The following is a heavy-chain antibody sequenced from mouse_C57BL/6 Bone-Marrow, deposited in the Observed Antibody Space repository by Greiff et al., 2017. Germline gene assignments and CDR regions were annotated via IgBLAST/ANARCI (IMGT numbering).Heavy chain of an antibody. CDR2: ISYDGSN. V-gene: IGHV3-6*01. CDR3: ARDPPITTVVATDYFDV. CDR1: GYSITSGYY. Sequence: EVQRVESGPGLVKPSQSLSLTCSVTGYSITSGYYWNWIRQFPGNKLEWMGYISYDGSNNYNPSLKNRISITRDTSKNQFFLKLNSVTTEDTATYYCARDPPITTVVATDYFDVWGTGTTVTVSS. D-gene: IGHD1-1*01. J-gene: IGHJ1*03.